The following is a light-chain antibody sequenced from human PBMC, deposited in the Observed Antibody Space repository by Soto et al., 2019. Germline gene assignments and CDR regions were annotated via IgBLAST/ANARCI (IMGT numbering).Light chain of an antibody. Sequence: QSALTQPASVSGSPGQSITISCTGTSSDVGSYNLVSWYQQHPGKAPKLMIYEVSKRPSGVSNRFSGSKSGNTAPLTISGLQAEDEADYYCCSYAGSSTPWVFGGGTKLTVL. J-gene: IGLJ3*02. CDR2: EVS. CDR3: CSYAGSSTPWV. V-gene: IGLV2-23*02. CDR1: SSDVGSYNL.